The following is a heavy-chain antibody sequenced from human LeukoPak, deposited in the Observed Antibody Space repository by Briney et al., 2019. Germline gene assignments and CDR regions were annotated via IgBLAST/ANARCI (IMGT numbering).Heavy chain of an antibody. Sequence: SETLSLTCTVSGGTISSYHWNWIRQSPGKGLEWIGHINYSGSTVYNPSLKSRVTISVDTSKNQFSLKLSSVTAADTAVYYCARRWGYSSSPHFDYWGQGTLVTVSS. D-gene: IGHD6-6*01. J-gene: IGHJ4*02. V-gene: IGHV4-59*08. CDR3: ARRWGYSSSPHFDY. CDR2: INYSGST. CDR1: GGTISSYH.